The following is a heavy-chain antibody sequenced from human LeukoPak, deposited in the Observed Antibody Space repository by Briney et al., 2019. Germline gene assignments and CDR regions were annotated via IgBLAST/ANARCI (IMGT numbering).Heavy chain of an antibody. D-gene: IGHD2-15*01. V-gene: IGHV3-23*01. Sequence: RSGGYLRLSCAASGFTFSSYAMSWVRQAPGKGLEWVSAISGSVGSTYYADSVKGRFTISRDNSKNTLYLQMNSLRAEDTAVYYCARRIGNLIQTYYYSSMDVWGQGTTVTVSS. CDR2: ISGSVGST. CDR3: ARRIGNLIQTYYYSSMDV. J-gene: IGHJ6*02. CDR1: GFTFSSYA.